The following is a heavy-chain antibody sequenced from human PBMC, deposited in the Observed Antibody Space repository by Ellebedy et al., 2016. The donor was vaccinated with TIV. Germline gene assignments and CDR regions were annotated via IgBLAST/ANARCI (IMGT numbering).Heavy chain of an antibody. J-gene: IGHJ4*02. V-gene: IGHV3-9*01. CDR2: ISWNSGSI. D-gene: IGHD2-15*01. CDR3: AKGGYCSGGSCYSPFDY. Sequence: SLKISCAASGFTFDDYAMHCVRQAPGKGLEWVSGISWNSGSIGYADSVKGRFTISRDNAKNSLYLQMNSLRAEDTALYYCAKGGYCSGGSCYSPFDYWGQGTLVTVSS. CDR1: GFTFDDYA.